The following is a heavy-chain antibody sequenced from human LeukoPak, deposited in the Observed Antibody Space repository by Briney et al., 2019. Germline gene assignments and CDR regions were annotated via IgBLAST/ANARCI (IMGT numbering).Heavy chain of an antibody. D-gene: IGHD2-15*01. Sequence: GGSLRLSCAASGFTFSSYAMHWVRQAPGKGLEWVAVIWYDGSNKYYADSVKGRFTISRDNSKNTLYLQMNSLRAEDTAVYYCARDWGLLPFNPWGQGTLVTVSS. J-gene: IGHJ5*02. CDR3: ARDWGLLPFNP. CDR2: IWYDGSNK. V-gene: IGHV3-33*08. CDR1: GFTFSSYA.